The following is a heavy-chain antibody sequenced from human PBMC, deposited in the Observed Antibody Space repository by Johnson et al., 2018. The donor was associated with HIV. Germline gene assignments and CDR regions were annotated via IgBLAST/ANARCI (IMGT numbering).Heavy chain of an antibody. D-gene: IGHD3-16*01. V-gene: IGHV3-30*04. J-gene: IGHJ3*02. CDR2: ITYDGRNK. CDR1: GFTFRSYA. Sequence: QMQLVESGGGVVQPGRSLRLSCAASGFTFRSYAMHWVRQAPGKGLEWVAVITYDGRNKYYTDSVTGRFTISRDNSKNTLYLQMNSLRAEDTAVYYCARERRPWGPDAFDIWGQGTMVTVSS. CDR3: ARERRPWGPDAFDI.